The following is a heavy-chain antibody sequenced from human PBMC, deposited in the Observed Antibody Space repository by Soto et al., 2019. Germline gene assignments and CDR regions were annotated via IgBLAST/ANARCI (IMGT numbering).Heavy chain of an antibody. CDR2: IYHSGST. CDR1: GGSISSGGYS. J-gene: IGHJ4*02. V-gene: IGHV4-30-2*01. CDR3: ARGGVTSSYFFDY. Sequence: SETLSLTCAVSGGSISSGGYSWSWIRQPPGKGLEWIGYIYHSGSTYYNPSLKSRVTISVDRSKNQFSLKLSSVTAADTAVYYCARGGVTSSYFFDYWGQGTLVPVTS. D-gene: IGHD4-17*01.